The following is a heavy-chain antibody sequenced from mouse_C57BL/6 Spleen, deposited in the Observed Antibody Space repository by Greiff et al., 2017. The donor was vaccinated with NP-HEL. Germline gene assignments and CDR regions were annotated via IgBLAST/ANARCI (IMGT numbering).Heavy chain of an antibody. J-gene: IGHJ3*01. Sequence: QVQLQQPGAELVRPGTSVKLSCKASGYTFTSYWMHWVKQRPGQGLEWIGVIDPSDSYTNYNQKFKGKATLTVDTSSSTAYMQLSSLTSEDSAVYYCLYDYDGGFAYWGQVTLVTVSA. CDR3: LYDYDGGFAY. CDR1: GYTFTSYW. D-gene: IGHD2-4*01. V-gene: IGHV1-59*01. CDR2: IDPSDSYT.